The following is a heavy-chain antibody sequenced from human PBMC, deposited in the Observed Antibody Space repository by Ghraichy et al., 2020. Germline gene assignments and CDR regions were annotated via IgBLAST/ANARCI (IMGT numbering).Heavy chain of an antibody. CDR2: IYYSGST. D-gene: IGHD6-19*01. CDR1: GGSVSSGSYY. J-gene: IGHJ6*02. V-gene: IGHV4-61*01. CDR3: ARVGIAVAGITTYYGMDV. Sequence: SETLSLTCTVSGGSVSSGSYYWSWIRQPPGKGLEWIGYIYYSGSTNYNPSLKSRVTISVDTSKNQFSLKLSSVTAADTAVYYCARVGIAVAGITTYYGMDVWGQGTTVTVSS.